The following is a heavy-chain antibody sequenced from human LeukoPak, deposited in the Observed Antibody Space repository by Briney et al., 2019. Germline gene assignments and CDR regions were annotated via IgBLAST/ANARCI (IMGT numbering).Heavy chain of an antibody. D-gene: IGHD3-16*01. CDR3: ARSLRPSASSPLDY. CDR1: DFIFSSYS. CDR2: ISSSSSTI. Sequence: PGGSLRLSCAASDFIFSSYSMNWVRQAPGKGLEWVSYISSSSSTIYYADSVKGRFTISRDNAKNSLFLEMNSLRDEDTAVYYCARSLRPSASSPLDYWGQGTLVAVSS. V-gene: IGHV3-48*02. J-gene: IGHJ4*02.